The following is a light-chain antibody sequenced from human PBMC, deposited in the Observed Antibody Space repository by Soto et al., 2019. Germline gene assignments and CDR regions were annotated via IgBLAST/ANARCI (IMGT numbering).Light chain of an antibody. Sequence: DIQMTQSPSTLSASVGDRVTITCRASQSISSWLAWYQQKPGKAPKLLIYKPSTLESGVPSRFSVSESGTEFTLTISRLQPDDFATYYGQQYNGYGSWTFGQGTKVEIK. J-gene: IGKJ1*01. CDR2: KPS. CDR3: QQYNGYGSWT. V-gene: IGKV1-5*03. CDR1: QSISSW.